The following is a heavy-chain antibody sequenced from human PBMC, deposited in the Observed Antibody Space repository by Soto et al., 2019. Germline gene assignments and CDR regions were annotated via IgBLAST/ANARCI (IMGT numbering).Heavy chain of an antibody. J-gene: IGHJ4*02. CDR2: IGADGVTT. CDR3: AKKQKLTAGDVFFDY. D-gene: IGHD6-13*01. Sequence: DVELLESGGGLVQPGGSLRLSCAASGFTFSSYTMSWVRQPPGKGLEWVSVIGADGVTTYFADSVKGRFTISRDNFKNTMSLQMNSLRAEDTAVYYCAKKQKLTAGDVFFDYWGQGTPVTVSS. V-gene: IGHV3-23*01. CDR1: GFTFSSYT.